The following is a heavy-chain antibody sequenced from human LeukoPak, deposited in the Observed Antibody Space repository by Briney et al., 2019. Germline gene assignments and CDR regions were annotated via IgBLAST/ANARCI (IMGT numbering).Heavy chain of an antibody. J-gene: IGHJ4*02. V-gene: IGHV4-30-2*01. CDR1: GGSISSGGYS. CDR3: ARAGGFFSPFGY. Sequence: SETLSLTCTVSGGSISSGGYSWSWIRQPPGKGLEWIGYIYRSGSTYYNSSLKSRVTISVDRSKNQFSLKLSSVTAADTAVYYCARAGGFFSPFGYWGQGTLVTVSS. D-gene: IGHD3-16*01. CDR2: IYRSGST.